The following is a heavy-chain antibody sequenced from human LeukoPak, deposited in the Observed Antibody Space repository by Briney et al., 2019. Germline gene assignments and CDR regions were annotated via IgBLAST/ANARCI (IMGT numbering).Heavy chain of an antibody. CDR1: GXTFXSYA. Sequence: XRXSCXAXGXTFXSYAMRWVRQAPGKGLEWVSAISGSGGSTYYADSVKGRFTISRDNSKNTLYLQMNSLRAEDTAVYYCAKFDVWGQGTTVTVSS. CDR3: AKFDV. V-gene: IGHV3-23*01. J-gene: IGHJ6*02. CDR2: ISGSGGST.